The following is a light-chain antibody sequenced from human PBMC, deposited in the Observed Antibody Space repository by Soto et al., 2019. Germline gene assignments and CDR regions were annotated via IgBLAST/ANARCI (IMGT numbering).Light chain of an antibody. J-gene: IGKJ1*01. CDR2: DAS. Sequence: EIVLTQSPGTLSLSPGERATLSCRASQSVSSSYLAWYQQKPGQAPRLLIYDASNRATGTPARISGSGSGTDFTLTISSLEPEDFAVYYCQQRSNWPRTFGQGTKVDIK. V-gene: IGKV3D-20*02. CDR3: QQRSNWPRT. CDR1: QSVSSSY.